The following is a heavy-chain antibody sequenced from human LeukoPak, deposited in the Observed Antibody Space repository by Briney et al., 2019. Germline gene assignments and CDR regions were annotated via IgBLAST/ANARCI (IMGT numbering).Heavy chain of an antibody. J-gene: IGHJ4*02. Sequence: QSGGSLRLSCAASGITFSRFAMSWVRQAPGKGLEWVSVVSESGDSTHYAESVKGRFTISRDNSKNTLYLEMNRLRADDTAVYYCTKDTAQGYTFGTIEQDYWGQGTLVTVAS. CDR2: VSESGDST. V-gene: IGHV3-23*01. D-gene: IGHD5-12*01. CDR1: GITFSRFA. CDR3: TKDTAQGYTFGTIEQDY.